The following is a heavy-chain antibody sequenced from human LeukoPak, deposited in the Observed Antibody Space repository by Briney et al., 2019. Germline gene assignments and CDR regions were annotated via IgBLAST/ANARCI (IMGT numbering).Heavy chain of an antibody. Sequence: GASVKVSCKASGYTFTSYYMHWVRQAPGQGLEWMGIINPSGGSTIYAHKFQGRVTMTRDMSTSTVYMELNSLRAEDTAVYYCAKFGRYCSSTSCYGDVDYWGQGTLVTVSS. CDR2: INPSGGST. V-gene: IGHV1-46*01. D-gene: IGHD2-2*01. J-gene: IGHJ4*02. CDR1: GYTFTSYY. CDR3: AKFGRYCSSTSCYGDVDY.